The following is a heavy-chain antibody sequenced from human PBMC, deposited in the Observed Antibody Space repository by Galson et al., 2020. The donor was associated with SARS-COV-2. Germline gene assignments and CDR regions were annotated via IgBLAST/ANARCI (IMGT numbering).Heavy chain of an antibody. V-gene: IGHV3-9*01. D-gene: IGHD3-16*01. CDR3: AKLDHAEGGYYFDY. CDR2: ISWNSGSI. CDR1: GFTFDDYA. J-gene: IGHJ4*02. Sequence: GGYLRLSCAASGFTFDDYAMHWVRQAPGKGLEWVSGISWNSGSIGYADSVKGRFTISRDNAKNSLYLQMNSLRAEDTALYYCAKLDHAEGGYYFDYWGQGTLVTVSS.